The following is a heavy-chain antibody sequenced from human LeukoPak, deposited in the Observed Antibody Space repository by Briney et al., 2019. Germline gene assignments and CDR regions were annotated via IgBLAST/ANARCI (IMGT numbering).Heavy chain of an antibody. V-gene: IGHV1-8*01. CDR2: MNPNSGNT. CDR3: ARGSGPEPYRQLWFKYYYYGMDV. Sequence: ASVKVSCKASGYTFTSYDINWVRQATGQGLEWMGWMNPNSGNTGYAQKFQGRVTMTRNTSISTAYMELSSLRSEDTAVYYCARGSGPEPYRQLWFKYYYYGMDVWGQGTTVTVSS. J-gene: IGHJ6*02. CDR1: GYTFTSYD. D-gene: IGHD5-18*01.